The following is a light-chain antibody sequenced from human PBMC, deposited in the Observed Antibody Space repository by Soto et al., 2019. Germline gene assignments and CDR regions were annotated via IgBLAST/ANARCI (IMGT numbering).Light chain of an antibody. V-gene: IGKV1-39*01. CDR1: QSISNY. CDR3: QHNYIPPPIS. Sequence: DIRMTEDPFSLSSSIGNIFTITCRSSQSISNYLNWYQQKPGKAPKLLIYAASSLQSGVPSRFSGSGFGTDFTLTIRSLQTEDFPTYYCQHNYIPPPISFGHGTRLEIK. CDR2: AAS. J-gene: IGKJ5*01.